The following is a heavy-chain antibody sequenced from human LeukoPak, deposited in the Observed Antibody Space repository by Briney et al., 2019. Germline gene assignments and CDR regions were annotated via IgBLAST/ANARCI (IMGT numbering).Heavy chain of an antibody. J-gene: IGHJ4*02. CDR3: ARVYGDYPSYFDL. Sequence: PSETLSLTCTVSGDSIRSGGYYWGWIRQHPGKGLEWIGYIYYSGRTYYNTSLQSRFTISVDTSKNQFSLKLGSVTAADTAVYYCARVYGDYPSYFDLWGQGTLVTVSS. D-gene: IGHD4-17*01. CDR1: GDSIRSGGYY. V-gene: IGHV4-31*03. CDR2: IYYSGRT.